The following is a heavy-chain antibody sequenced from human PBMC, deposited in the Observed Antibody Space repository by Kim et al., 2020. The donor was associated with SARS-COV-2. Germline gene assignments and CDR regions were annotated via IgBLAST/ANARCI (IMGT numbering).Heavy chain of an antibody. CDR2: ISSSSSYI. D-gene: IGHD3-10*01. CDR3: ARGNYYGSGSYLMCAFDI. Sequence: GGSLRLSCAASGFTFSSYSMNWVRQAPGKGLEWVSSISSSSSYIYYADSVKGRFTISRDNAKNSLYLQMNSLRAEDTAVYYCARGNYYGSGSYLMCAFDIWGQGTMVTVSS. CDR1: GFTFSSYS. V-gene: IGHV3-21*01. J-gene: IGHJ3*02.